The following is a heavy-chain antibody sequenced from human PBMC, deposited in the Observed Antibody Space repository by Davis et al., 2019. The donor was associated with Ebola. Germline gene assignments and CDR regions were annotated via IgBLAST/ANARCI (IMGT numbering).Heavy chain of an antibody. CDR3: ARGFPMRPSR. CDR2: INHSGST. CDR1: GGSISRGGSH. Sequence: PSETLSLTCTVSGGSISRGGSHWTCIRQPPGRGLEWIGEINHSGSTTYNPSLKSRVTISVDTSKNQFSLKLSSVTAADTAVYYCARGFPMRPSRWGQGTLVTVSS. D-gene: IGHD2-2*01. J-gene: IGHJ4*02. V-gene: IGHV4-34*01.